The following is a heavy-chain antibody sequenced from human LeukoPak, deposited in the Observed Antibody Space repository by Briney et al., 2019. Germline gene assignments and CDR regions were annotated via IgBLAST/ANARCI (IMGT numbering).Heavy chain of an antibody. J-gene: IGHJ3*02. D-gene: IGHD3-10*01. V-gene: IGHV4-39*01. CDR2: IYYSGST. CDR1: GGSISSSSYY. Sequence: SETLSLTCTVSGGSISSSSYYWGWIRQPPGKGLEWIGSIYYSGSTYYNPSLKSRVTISVDTSKNQFSLKLSSVTAADTAVYYCARRRMTYGHAFDIWGQGTMVTVSS. CDR3: ARRRMTYGHAFDI.